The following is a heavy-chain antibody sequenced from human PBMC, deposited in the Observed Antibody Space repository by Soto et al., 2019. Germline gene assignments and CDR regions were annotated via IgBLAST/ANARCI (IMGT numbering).Heavy chain of an antibody. CDR1: GASISNFS. J-gene: IGHJ4*02. D-gene: IGHD2-8*01. Sequence: SETLSLTCTVSGASISNFSWSWIRQPPGKGLEWIGYISYSGNTTYNPSLKSRVSISVDTSKNQLSLNLTSVTAADTAVYYCARAPMVLSRSYFDSWGQGTPVTVSS. CDR3: ARAPMVLSRSYFDS. V-gene: IGHV4-59*01. CDR2: ISYSGNT.